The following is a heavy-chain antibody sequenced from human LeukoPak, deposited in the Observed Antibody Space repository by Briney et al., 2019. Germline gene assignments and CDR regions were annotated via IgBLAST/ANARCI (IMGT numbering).Heavy chain of an antibody. D-gene: IGHD6-13*01. J-gene: IGHJ6*02. CDR2: IYESGST. Sequence: PSETLSLTCTVSGGSIKSHYWSWIRQTPGKGLEWIGCIYESGSTYHNPSLKSRVTISVDMSKSQFSLKVSSVTAADTAVYYCARGGSRWSYAMDVWGQGTTVTVSS. V-gene: IGHV4-59*11. CDR1: GGSIKSHY. CDR3: ARGGSRWSYAMDV.